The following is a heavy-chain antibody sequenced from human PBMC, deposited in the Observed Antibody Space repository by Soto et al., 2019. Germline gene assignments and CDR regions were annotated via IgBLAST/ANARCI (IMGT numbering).Heavy chain of an antibody. D-gene: IGHD2-2*01. CDR3: ARVVPGAEAWFGP. CDR2: ISLYSDDT. CDR1: GYTFCNYG. V-gene: IGHV1-18*01. Sequence: QVQLVQSGGEVKRPGASVKVSCKTSGYTFCNYGITWVRQAPGQPLEWLGWISLYSDDTNYAQKFQGRVSMTTDTSTTTAYMELRSLRSDDTAVYYCARVVPGAEAWFGPWGQGTLVTVSS. J-gene: IGHJ5*02.